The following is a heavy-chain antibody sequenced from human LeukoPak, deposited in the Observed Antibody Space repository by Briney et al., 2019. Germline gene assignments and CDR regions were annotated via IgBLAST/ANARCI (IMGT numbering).Heavy chain of an antibody. V-gene: IGHV1-69*05. CDR1: GGTFSSYA. J-gene: IGHJ3*02. D-gene: IGHD6-13*01. Sequence: SVKVSCKASGGTFSSYAISWVRQAPGQGLEWMGGIIPIFGTANYAQKFQGRVTITTDESTSTAYMELSSLRSEDTAVYYCARELPQQLAAFDIWGQGTMVTVSS. CDR3: ARELPQQLAAFDI. CDR2: IIPIFGTA.